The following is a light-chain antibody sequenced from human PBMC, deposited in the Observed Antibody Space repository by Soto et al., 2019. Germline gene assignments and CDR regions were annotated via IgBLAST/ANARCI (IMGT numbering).Light chain of an antibody. CDR2: DVS. CDR3: SSYTSSSPYV. CDR1: SSDVGGYTY. V-gene: IGLV2-14*01. Sequence: QSALTQPASVSGSPGQSITISCTGTSSDVGGYTYVSWYQQHPGRAPKLMIFDVSNRPSRVSRRFSGSKSGNTASLTISGLQAEDEADYYCSSYTSSSPYVFGTGTQLTVL. J-gene: IGLJ1*01.